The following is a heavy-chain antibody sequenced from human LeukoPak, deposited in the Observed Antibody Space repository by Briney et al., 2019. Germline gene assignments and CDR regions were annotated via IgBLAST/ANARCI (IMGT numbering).Heavy chain of an antibody. Sequence: PETLSLTCTVPGGSISSYYWSWIPQPPARGLEWLGYICYSGSTNYNPSLNSRVTISVDTSKNQFSLKLSSVTAADTAVYYCASAYYDFWSGYPNWFDPWGQGTLVTVSS. CDR1: GGSISSYY. CDR2: ICYSGST. J-gene: IGHJ5*02. V-gene: IGHV4-59*01. D-gene: IGHD3-3*01. CDR3: ASAYYDFWSGYPNWFDP.